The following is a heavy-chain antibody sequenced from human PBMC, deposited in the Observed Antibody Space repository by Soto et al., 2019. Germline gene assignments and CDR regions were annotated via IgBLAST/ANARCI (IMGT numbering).Heavy chain of an antibody. CDR2: ISYDGSNK. CDR3: ARNPTGIAVAGPLDY. V-gene: IGHV3-30-3*01. Sequence: GGSLRLSCAASGFTFSSYAMHWVRQAPGKGLEWVAVISYDGSNKYYADSVKGRFTISRDNSKNTLYLQMNSLRAEDKAVYYCARNPTGIAVAGPLDYWGQGTLVTVSS. J-gene: IGHJ4*02. D-gene: IGHD6-19*01. CDR1: GFTFSSYA.